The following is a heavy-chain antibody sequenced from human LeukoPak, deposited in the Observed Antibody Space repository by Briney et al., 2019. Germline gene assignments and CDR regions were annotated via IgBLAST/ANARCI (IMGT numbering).Heavy chain of an antibody. Sequence: ASVKVSCKASGYTFTSYGISWVRQTPGQGLEWMGWISAYNGNTNYAQKLQGRVTMTTDTSTSTAYMELRSLRSDDTAVYYCARIRGDYGDYYGDYWGQGTLVTVSS. CDR1: GYTFTSYG. V-gene: IGHV1-18*01. J-gene: IGHJ4*02. D-gene: IGHD4-17*01. CDR3: ARIRGDYGDYYGDY. CDR2: ISAYNGNT.